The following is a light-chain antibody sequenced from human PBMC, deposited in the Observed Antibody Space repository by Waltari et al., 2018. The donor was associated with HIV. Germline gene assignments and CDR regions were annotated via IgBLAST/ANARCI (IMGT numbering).Light chain of an antibody. J-gene: IGKJ3*01. CDR2: DAS. CDR3: QQRDNWPPLAT. V-gene: IGKV3-11*01. Sequence: EIVLTQSPATLSLSPGERATLSCRASQSISSNLAWYQQKPGQAPRLLIYDASNRATGIPVRFSDSGSGTDFTLTISSLEPEDFAVYYCQQRDNWPPLATFGPGTKVDI. CDR1: QSISSN.